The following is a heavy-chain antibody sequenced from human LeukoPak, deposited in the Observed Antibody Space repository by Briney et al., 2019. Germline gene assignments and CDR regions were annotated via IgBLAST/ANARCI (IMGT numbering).Heavy chain of an antibody. CDR1: GFTFSTFSNYG. CDR2: ISDSGGRT. J-gene: IGHJ4*02. V-gene: IGHV3-23*01. D-gene: IGHD6-19*01. CDR3: AKHGSGRYFDY. Sequence: GGSLRLSCAASGFTFSTFSNYGMSWVRQAPGKGLEWVSAISDSGGRTYYADSMKGRFTISRDNSKNTLYLQMNSLRAEDTAVYYCAKHGSGRYFDYWGQGTLVTVSS.